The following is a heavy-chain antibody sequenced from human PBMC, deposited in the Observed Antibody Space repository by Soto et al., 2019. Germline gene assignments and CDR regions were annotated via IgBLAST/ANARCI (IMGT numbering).Heavy chain of an antibody. D-gene: IGHD3-10*01. Sequence: GGSLRLSCAASGFTFTNYGMHWVRQAPGKGLEWVAIIWYDGSDKFYADSVKGRFTISRDNSQNTVYLQMNSLRAEDTAMYYCAPGEPINYRGQGTLVTVSS. CDR1: GFTFTNYG. CDR2: IWYDGSDK. CDR3: APGEPINY. V-gene: IGHV3-33*01. J-gene: IGHJ4*02.